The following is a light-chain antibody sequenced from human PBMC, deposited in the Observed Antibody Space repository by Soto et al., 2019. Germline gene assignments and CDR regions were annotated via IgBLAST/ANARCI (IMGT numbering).Light chain of an antibody. V-gene: IGLV2-11*01. CDR3: CSYAGSDTYV. J-gene: IGLJ1*01. CDR1: TRIVGGYNF. CDR2: DVT. Sequence: QSALTQPRSVSGSPGQSVTISCTEPTRIVGGYNFVSWYQHPPGKAPKLMLYDVTNRPSGVPDRFSGSKSDNTASLTISGLQAEDEADYYCCSYAGSDTYVFGTGTKLTVL.